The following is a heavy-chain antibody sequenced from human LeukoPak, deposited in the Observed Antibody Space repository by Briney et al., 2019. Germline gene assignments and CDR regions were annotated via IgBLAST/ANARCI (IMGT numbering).Heavy chain of an antibody. CDR1: GFPFSSYA. D-gene: IGHD5/OR15-5a*01. V-gene: IGHV3-23*01. CDR3: ARPGVSSVVGYYFDN. Sequence: PGGSLRLSCAASGFPFSSYAMGWVRQAPGKGLEWVSSIRGNGERTFYADSVRGRFTISRDNSKNTLYLQMNSLKTEDTAVYYCARPGVSSVVGYYFDNWGQGTLVTVSA. CDR2: IRGNGERT. J-gene: IGHJ4*02.